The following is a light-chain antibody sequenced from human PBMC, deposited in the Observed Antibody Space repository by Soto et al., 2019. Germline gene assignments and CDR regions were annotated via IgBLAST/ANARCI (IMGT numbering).Light chain of an antibody. V-gene: IGKV1-39*01. CDR3: QQYNNWPFT. J-gene: IGKJ3*01. CDR2: DAS. Sequence: DIQMTQSPSPLSASVGDRVTITCRASQSISSYLNWYQQKPGKAPKLLIYDASSLESGVPSRFSGSGSGTEFTLTISSLKSEDFAVYYCQQYNNWPFTFGPGTKVDIK. CDR1: QSISSY.